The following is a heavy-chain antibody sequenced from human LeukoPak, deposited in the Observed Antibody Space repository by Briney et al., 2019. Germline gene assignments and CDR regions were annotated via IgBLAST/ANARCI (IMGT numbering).Heavy chain of an antibody. CDR3: AKDRTGYSYGYFLSP. CDR2: ISGNGGST. V-gene: IGHV3-23*01. Sequence: PGGSLRLSCAASGFTFSSYAMSWVRQAPGKGLEWVSVISGNGGSTYNADSVKGRFTISRDNSKNTLYLQMNSLRAEDTAVYYCAKDRTGYSYGYFLSPWGQGTLVTVSS. J-gene: IGHJ5*02. D-gene: IGHD5-18*01. CDR1: GFTFSSYA.